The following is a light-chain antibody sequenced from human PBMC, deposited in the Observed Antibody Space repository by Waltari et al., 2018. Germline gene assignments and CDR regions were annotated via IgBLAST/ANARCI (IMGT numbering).Light chain of an antibody. CDR2: GGS. CDR3: QQYNTWPYT. V-gene: IGKV3-15*01. J-gene: IGKJ2*01. Sequence: EIVMTQSPATLSVSPGERGTLSCRASQSIRSNLAWYQQKPGQAPRLLIYGGSARATGIRARFSGTGSVTEFTLTINSLQSEDFAVYYCQQYNTWPYTFGQGTKLEIK. CDR1: QSIRSN.